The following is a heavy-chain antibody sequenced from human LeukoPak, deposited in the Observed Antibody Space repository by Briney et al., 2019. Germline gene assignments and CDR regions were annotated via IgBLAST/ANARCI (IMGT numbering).Heavy chain of an antibody. Sequence: SETLSLTCAVYGGSFSGYYWSWIRQPPGKGLEWIGEINHSGSTNYNPSLESRVTISVDTSKNQFSLKLSSVTAADTAVYYCARRVVVVAARDGWFDPWGQGTLVTVSS. D-gene: IGHD2-15*01. J-gene: IGHJ5*02. CDR3: ARRVVVVAARDGWFDP. CDR1: GGSFSGYY. CDR2: INHSGST. V-gene: IGHV4-34*01.